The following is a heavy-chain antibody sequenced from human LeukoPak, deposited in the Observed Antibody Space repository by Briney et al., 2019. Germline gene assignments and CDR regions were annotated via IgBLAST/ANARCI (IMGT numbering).Heavy chain of an antibody. V-gene: IGHV3-23*01. CDR3: AKLPYSIDGYFDY. J-gene: IGHJ4*02. CDR2: ISDTGADA. CDR1: GFIFSTYA. D-gene: IGHD2-15*01. Sequence: GRSLRLSCTASGFIFSTYAMSWVSQAPRKGLEWVSIISDTGADADYADSVKGRFTISRDNSKNTLYLEMNSLRAGDTAVYYCAKLPYSIDGYFDYWGQGTLVTVSS.